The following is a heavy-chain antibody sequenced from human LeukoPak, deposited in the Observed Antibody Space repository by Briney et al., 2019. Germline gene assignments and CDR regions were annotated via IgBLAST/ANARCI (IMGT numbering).Heavy chain of an antibody. D-gene: IGHD4-17*01. CDR2: ISSSSSYI. CDR1: GFTFSSYS. CDR3: AKAHDYGDPLDY. J-gene: IGHJ4*02. Sequence: GGSLRLSCAASGFTFSSYSMNWVRQAPGKGLEWVSSISSSSSYIYYADSVKGRFTISRDNAKNSLYLQMNSLRAEDAALYYCAKAHDYGDPLDYWGQGTLVTVSS. V-gene: IGHV3-21*04.